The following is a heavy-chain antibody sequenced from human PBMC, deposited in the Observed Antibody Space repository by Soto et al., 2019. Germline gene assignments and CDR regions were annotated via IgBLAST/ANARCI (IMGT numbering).Heavy chain of an antibody. Sequence: GASVKVSCKAPGFTFTSSAVQCVRQARGQRLEWIGWIVVGSGNTNYAQKFQERVTITRDMSTSTAYMELSSLRSEDTAVYYCAASGDDSISTYVNFDYWGQGTLVTVSS. CDR3: AASGDDSISTYVNFDY. CDR2: IVVGSGNT. D-gene: IGHD6-6*01. CDR1: GFTFTSSA. J-gene: IGHJ4*02. V-gene: IGHV1-58*01.